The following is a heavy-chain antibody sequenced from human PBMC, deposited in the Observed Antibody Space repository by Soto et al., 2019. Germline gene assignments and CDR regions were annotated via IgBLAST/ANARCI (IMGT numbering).Heavy chain of an antibody. CDR1: GGSFSGYY. CDR3: ARSSLYDFWRCNDMSHLYNWFDP. D-gene: IGHD3-3*01. CDR2: INHSGST. Sequence: SETLSLTCAVYGGSFSGYYWSWIRQPPGKGLEWIGEINHSGSTNYNPSLKSRVTISVDTSKNQFSLKLSSVTAADTAVYYCARSSLYDFWRCNDMSHLYNWFDPWGEGTLV. J-gene: IGHJ5*02. V-gene: IGHV4-34*01.